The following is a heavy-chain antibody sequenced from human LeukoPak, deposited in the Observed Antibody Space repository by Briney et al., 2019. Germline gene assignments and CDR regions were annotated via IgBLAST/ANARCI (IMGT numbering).Heavy chain of an antibody. J-gene: IGHJ3*02. V-gene: IGHV3-30*03. D-gene: IGHD3-22*01. CDR3: EGWDSSGYYYDDAFDI. CDR1: GFTFSSYS. CDR2: ISYDGSNK. Sequence: GGSLRLSCAASGFTFSSYSMNWARQAPGKGLEWVAVISYDGSNKYYADSVKGRFTISRDNSKNTLYLQMNSLRAEDTAVYYCEGWDSSGYYYDDAFDIWGQGTMVTVSS.